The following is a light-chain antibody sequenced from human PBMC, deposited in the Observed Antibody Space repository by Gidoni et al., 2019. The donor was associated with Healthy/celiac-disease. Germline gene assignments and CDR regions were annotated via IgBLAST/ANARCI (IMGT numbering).Light chain of an antibody. V-gene: IGKV1-39*01. CDR2: AAS. Sequence: LQMTQSPSSLSASVGDRVTITCRASQSISSYLNWYQQKPGKAPKLLIYAASSLQSGVPSRFSGSGSGTDFTLTISSLQPEDFATYYCQQGYSTPVTFGQGTKLEIK. J-gene: IGKJ2*01. CDR3: QQGYSTPVT. CDR1: QSISSY.